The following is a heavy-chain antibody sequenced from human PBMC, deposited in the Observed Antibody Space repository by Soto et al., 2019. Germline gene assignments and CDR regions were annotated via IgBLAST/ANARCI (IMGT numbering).Heavy chain of an antibody. Sequence: PSETLSLTCAVYGGSFSGYYWSWIRQPPGKGLEWVGEINHSGSTNYNPSLKSRVTISVDTSKNQFSLKLSSVTAADTAVYYCARGTAVPGIFYWGQGTLVTVSS. V-gene: IGHV4-34*01. CDR1: GGSFSGYY. CDR3: ARGTAVPGIFY. J-gene: IGHJ4*02. CDR2: INHSGST. D-gene: IGHD6-19*01.